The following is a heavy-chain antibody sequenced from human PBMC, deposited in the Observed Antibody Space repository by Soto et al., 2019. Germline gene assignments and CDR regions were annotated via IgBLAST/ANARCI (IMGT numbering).Heavy chain of an antibody. CDR2: ISSSSSYI. J-gene: IGHJ5*02. D-gene: IGHD1-26*01. CDR3: ASDRGGSHVSWFDP. CDR1: GFTFSSYS. V-gene: IGHV3-21*01. Sequence: PGGSLGLSCAASGFTFSSYSMNWVRQAPGKGLEWVSSISSSSSYIYYADSVKGRFTISRDNAKNSLYLQMNSLRAEDTAVHYCASDRGGSHVSWFDPWGQGTLVIVSS.